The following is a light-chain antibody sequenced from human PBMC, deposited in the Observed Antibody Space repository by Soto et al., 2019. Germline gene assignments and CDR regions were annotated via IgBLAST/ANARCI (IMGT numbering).Light chain of an antibody. CDR2: DAS. CDR3: QQYDNLPLT. J-gene: IGKJ4*01. Sequence: DIQMTQSPSSLSASVGDRITITCQASQDINNSLNWYQQRPGKAPKLLLYDASNLETGVPSRFSGSGSGTDFTFTISSLQPEDIATYYCQQYDNLPLTFGGGTKVEIK. CDR1: QDINNS. V-gene: IGKV1-33*01.